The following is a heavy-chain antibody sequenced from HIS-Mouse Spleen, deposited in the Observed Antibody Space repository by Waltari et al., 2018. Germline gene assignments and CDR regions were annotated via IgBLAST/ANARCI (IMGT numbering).Heavy chain of an antibody. CDR3: ARGHDYSNYFDY. D-gene: IGHD4-4*01. J-gene: IGHJ4*02. Sequence: QVQLVQSGAEVKKPGASVKVSCKASGYTSTSHDINWVRQATGQGLEWMGWMNPNSGNTGYAQKFQGRVTMTRNTSISTAYMELSSLRSEDTAVYYCARGHDYSNYFDYWGQGTLVTVSS. V-gene: IGHV1-8*01. CDR1: GYTSTSHD. CDR2: MNPNSGNT.